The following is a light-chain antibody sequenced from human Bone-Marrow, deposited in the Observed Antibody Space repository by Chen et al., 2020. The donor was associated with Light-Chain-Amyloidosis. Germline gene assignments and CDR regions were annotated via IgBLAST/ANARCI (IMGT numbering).Light chain of an antibody. CDR3: CAYTGSSTWV. V-gene: IGLV2-23*01. CDR1: NSDVGNYYL. J-gene: IGLJ3*02. CDR2: GDF. Sequence: QSALTQPASVSGSPGQSITISCTASNSDVGNYYLVSWYQHHPGKAPKLIIYGDFKRPSGVSNRFSGSKSGNTASLTISGLQNEDEAHYHCCAYTGSSTWVFGGGTKLTVL.